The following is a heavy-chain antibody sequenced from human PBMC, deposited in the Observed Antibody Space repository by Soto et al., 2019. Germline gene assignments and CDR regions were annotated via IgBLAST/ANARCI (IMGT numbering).Heavy chain of an antibody. CDR3: AKLVIGYCSGNTCDDY. CDR1: GFTFSYG. D-gene: IGHD2-15*01. J-gene: IGHJ4*02. CDR2: ITYDSSNK. Sequence: VQLLESGGGLIQPGGSLRLSCAASGFTFSYGIHWLRQAPGKGLEWAAYITYDSSNKFYGDSVKARFSISRDNSKNTQFLQMNSLRAEDTAVYYCAKLVIGYCSGNTCDDYWGQGTLVAVSS. V-gene: IGHV3-30*02.